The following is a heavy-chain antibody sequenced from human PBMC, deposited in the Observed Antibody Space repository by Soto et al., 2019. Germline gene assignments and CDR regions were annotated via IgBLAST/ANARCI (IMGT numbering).Heavy chain of an antibody. V-gene: IGHV3-30*03. CDR2: ISYDGSNK. CDR3: ARDRGYYYDSSGYGYAFDI. D-gene: IGHD3-22*01. Sequence: QVQLVESGGGVVQPGRSLRLSCAASGFTFSSYGMHWVRQAPGKGLEWVAVISYDGSNKYYADSVKGRFTISRDNSKNTLYLQMNSLRAEDTAVYYCARDRGYYYDSSGYGYAFDIWGQGTMVTVSS. J-gene: IGHJ3*02. CDR1: GFTFSSYG.